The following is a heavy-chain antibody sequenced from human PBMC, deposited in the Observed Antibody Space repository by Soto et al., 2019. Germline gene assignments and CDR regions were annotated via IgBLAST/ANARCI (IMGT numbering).Heavy chain of an antibody. J-gene: IGHJ6*02. D-gene: IGHD6-19*01. CDR3: ARGSIAVAHYYYGMDV. CDR1: GYTFTSYY. CDR2: INPSVGST. V-gene: IGHV1-46*01. Sequence: ASVKVCCKASGYTFTSYYMHWVRQAPGQVLEWMGIINPSVGSTSYAQKFQGRVTMTRDTSTSTVYMELSSLRSEDTAVYYCARGSIAVAHYYYGMDVWGQGTTVTVSS.